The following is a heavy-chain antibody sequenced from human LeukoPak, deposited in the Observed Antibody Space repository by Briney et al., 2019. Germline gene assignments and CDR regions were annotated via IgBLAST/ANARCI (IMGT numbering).Heavy chain of an antibody. D-gene: IGHD6-19*01. CDR1: GFTFSSYS. J-gene: IGHJ6*02. CDR2: ISSSSSYI. CDR3: AREQIPQWLDYYYYGMDV. Sequence: GGSLRLSCAASGFTFSSYSMNWVRQAPGKGLEWVSSISSSSSYIYYADSVKGRFTISRDNAKNSLYLQMSSLRSEDTAVYYCAREQIPQWLDYYYYGMDVWGQGTTVTVSS. V-gene: IGHV3-21*04.